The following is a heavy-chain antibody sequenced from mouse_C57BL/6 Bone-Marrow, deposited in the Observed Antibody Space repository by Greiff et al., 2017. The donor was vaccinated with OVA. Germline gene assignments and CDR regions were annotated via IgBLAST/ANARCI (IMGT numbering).Heavy chain of an antibody. J-gene: IGHJ2*01. Sequence: QVQLKESGAELARPGASVKLSCKASGYTFTSYGISWVKQSTGQGLEWIGGIYPRSGNTYYNEKFKGKATLTADKSSSTAYMELRSLTSEDSAVYFCARSCFGDYYFDYCDWGTTITVTA. D-gene: IGHD2-13*01. V-gene: IGHV1-81*01. CDR1: GYTFTSYG. CDR2: IYPRSGNT. CDR3: ARSCFGDYYFDY.